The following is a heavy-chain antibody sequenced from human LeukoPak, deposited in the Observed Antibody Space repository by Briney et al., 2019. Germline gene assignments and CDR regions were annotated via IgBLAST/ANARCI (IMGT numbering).Heavy chain of an antibody. V-gene: IGHV4-39*02. J-gene: IGHJ2*01. CDR3: ARDRGLMGLRYFDL. CDR1: GGSISSSSFY. CDR2: IFHSGST. D-gene: IGHD2-8*01. Sequence: PSETLSLTCTVSGGSISSSSFYWGWIRQPPGKGLEWIGSIFHSGSTYYNPSLKSRVTISVDTSKNQFSLKLSSVTAADTAVYYCARDRGLMGLRYFDLWGRGTLVTVSS.